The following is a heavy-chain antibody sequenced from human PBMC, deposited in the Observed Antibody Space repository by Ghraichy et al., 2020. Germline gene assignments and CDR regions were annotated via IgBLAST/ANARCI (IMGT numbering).Heavy chain of an antibody. CDR3: ARSHNSNAAGFYHFDY. D-gene: IGHD3-22*01. J-gene: IGHJ4*02. Sequence: SETLSLTCTVSGGSISSHYWSWIRQTPGRGLEWLGYISYSGSTNYNPSLKSRVTISIDTSKNQFSLKLSSVAAADTAVYFCARSHNSNAAGFYHFDYWGQGTLVAVSS. CDR2: ISYSGST. CDR1: GGSISSHY. V-gene: IGHV4-59*11.